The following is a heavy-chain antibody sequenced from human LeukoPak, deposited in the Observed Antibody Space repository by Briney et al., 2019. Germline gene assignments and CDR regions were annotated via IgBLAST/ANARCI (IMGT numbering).Heavy chain of an antibody. Sequence: GGSLRLSCAASGFTFSDYYMSWIRQAPGKGLEWVSYISGSGSTIYYADSVKGRFTISRDNAKNSLYLQMNSLRAEDTAVYYCARDSDCSGGSCYGVDVWGQGTTVTVSS. J-gene: IGHJ6*02. V-gene: IGHV3-11*01. CDR2: ISGSGSTI. CDR1: GFTFSDYY. D-gene: IGHD2-15*01. CDR3: ARDSDCSGGSCYGVDV.